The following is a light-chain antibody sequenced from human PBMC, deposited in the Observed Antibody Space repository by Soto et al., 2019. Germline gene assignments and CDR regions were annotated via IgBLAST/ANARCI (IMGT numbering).Light chain of an antibody. CDR3: QQYGSSQT. CDR2: GAS. V-gene: IGKV3-20*01. Sequence: EIVLTQSPGTLSLSPGERATLSCRASQSVTSNYLAWYQQKPGQAPRLLISGASSRAAGISDKFSGSGSGTDFTLTISRLEPEDFAVYYCQQYGSSQTFGQGTKVDIK. CDR1: QSVTSNY. J-gene: IGKJ1*01.